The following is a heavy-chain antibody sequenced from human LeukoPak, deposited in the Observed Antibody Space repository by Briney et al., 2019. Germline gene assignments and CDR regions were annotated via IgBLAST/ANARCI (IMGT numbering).Heavy chain of an antibody. CDR3: ARGRQQLVAYFDY. D-gene: IGHD6-13*01. V-gene: IGHV1-69*05. CDR1: GGTFSSYA. CDR2: IIPIFGTA. J-gene: IGHJ4*02. Sequence: ASVKVSCKASGGTFSSYAISWVRQAPGQGPEWMGGIIPIFGTANYAQKFQGRVTITTDESTSTAYMELSSLRSEDTAVYYCARGRQQLVAYFDYWGQGTLVTVSS.